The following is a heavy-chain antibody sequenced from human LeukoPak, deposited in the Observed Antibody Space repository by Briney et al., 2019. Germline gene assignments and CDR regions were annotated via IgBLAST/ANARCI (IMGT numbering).Heavy chain of an antibody. CDR1: GGSISSYY. CDR3: ARKRSGYCSSTSCYTGPTIYYYYGMDV. D-gene: IGHD2-2*02. CDR2: IYYSGST. V-gene: IGHV4-59*08. J-gene: IGHJ6*02. Sequence: SETLSLTCTVSGGSISSYYWSWIRQPPGKGLEWIGYIYYSGSTNYNPSLKSRVTISVDTSKNQFSLKLSSVTAADTAVYYCARKRSGYCSSTSCYTGPTIYYYYGMDVWGQGTTVTVSS.